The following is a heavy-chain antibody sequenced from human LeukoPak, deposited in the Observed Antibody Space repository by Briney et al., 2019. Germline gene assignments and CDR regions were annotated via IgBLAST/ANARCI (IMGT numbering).Heavy chain of an antibody. Sequence: PGGPLRLSCAASGFTFSNYAMTWVRQAPGKGLEWVSSISSTSSYIYFADSMKGRFTISRDNAKNSLFLQMNSLRAGDTAVYYCARGHTWFPKSFDYWGQGALVTVSS. D-gene: IGHD3-10*01. CDR2: ISSTSSYI. V-gene: IGHV3-21*01. CDR1: GFTFSNYA. CDR3: ARGHTWFPKSFDY. J-gene: IGHJ4*02.